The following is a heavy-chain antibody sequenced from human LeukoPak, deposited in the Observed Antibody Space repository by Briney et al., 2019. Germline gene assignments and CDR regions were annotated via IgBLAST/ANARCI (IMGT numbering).Heavy chain of an antibody. J-gene: IGHJ3*02. CDR2: INPNSGGT. CDR1: GYTFTGYY. CDR3: ARLSSSWGPDAFDI. Sequence: ASVKVSYKASGYTFTGYYMHWVRQAPGQGLEWMGWINPNSGGTNYAQKFQGRVTMTRDTSISTAYMELSRLRSDDTAVYYCARLSSSWGPDAFDIWGQRTMVTVSS. V-gene: IGHV1-2*02. D-gene: IGHD6-13*01.